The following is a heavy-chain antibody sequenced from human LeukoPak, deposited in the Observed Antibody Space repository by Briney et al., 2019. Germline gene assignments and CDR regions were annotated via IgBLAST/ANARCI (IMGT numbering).Heavy chain of an antibody. CDR1: GGSISSYY. CDR3: ARDGVGSSWYGGIPNWFDP. Sequence: SETLSLTCTVSGGSISSYYWSWIRQPPGKGLEWIGYIYNSGSTNYNPSLKSRVTISVDTSKNQFSLKLSSVTAADTAVYYCARDGVGSSWYGGIPNWFDPWGQGTLVTVSS. CDR2: IYNSGST. J-gene: IGHJ5*02. V-gene: IGHV4-59*01. D-gene: IGHD6-13*01.